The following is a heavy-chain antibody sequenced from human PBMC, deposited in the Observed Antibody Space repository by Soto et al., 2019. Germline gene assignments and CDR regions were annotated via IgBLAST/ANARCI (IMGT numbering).Heavy chain of an antibody. CDR3: VKDGSSGWPYFYDMDV. J-gene: IGHJ6*02. V-gene: IGHV3-30*18. CDR2: ISYDGRNK. Sequence: GGSLRLSCAASGFTFSSYGMHWVRQAPGKGLEWVAVISYDGRNKYYADAVKGRFTISRDNSKNTLYLQMSSLRAEDTAVYYCVKDGSSGWPYFYDMDVWGQGTTVTVSS. CDR1: GFTFSSYG. D-gene: IGHD6-19*01.